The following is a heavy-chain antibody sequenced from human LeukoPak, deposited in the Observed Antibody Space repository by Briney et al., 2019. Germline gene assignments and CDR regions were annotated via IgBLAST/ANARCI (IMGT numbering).Heavy chain of an antibody. D-gene: IGHD3-10*01. Sequence: GGSLRLSCVGSGFMFSNYYMYWVRQATGKGLVRVSRIKNAGIDTIYADSVKGRFTVSRDNAKNTVYLQMSSLRAEDTAVYYCARGGYGHNMDVWGEGTTVTVSS. CDR3: ARGGYGHNMDV. J-gene: IGHJ6*03. CDR1: GFMFSNYY. CDR2: IKNAGIDT. V-gene: IGHV3-74*01.